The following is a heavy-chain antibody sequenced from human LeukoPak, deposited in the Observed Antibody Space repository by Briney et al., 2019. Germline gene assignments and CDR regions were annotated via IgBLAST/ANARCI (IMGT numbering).Heavy chain of an antibody. D-gene: IGHD2-2*01. J-gene: IGHJ5*02. CDR3: ARDQGCSSTSCYALLRFDP. Sequence: ASVKVSCKASGYTFTSYYMHWVRQAPGQGLEWMGIINPSGFSTTYAQKFQGRVTMTRDTSTSTVYMELSSLRSEDTAVYYCARDQGCSSTSCYALLRFDPWGQGTLVTVSS. V-gene: IGHV1-46*01. CDR1: GYTFTSYY. CDR2: INPSGFST.